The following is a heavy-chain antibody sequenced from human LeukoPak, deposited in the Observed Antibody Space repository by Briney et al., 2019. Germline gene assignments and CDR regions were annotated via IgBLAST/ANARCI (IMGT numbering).Heavy chain of an antibody. D-gene: IGHD4-17*01. Sequence: PGGSLRLSCAAAGVTFSTYAMTLVRQAPGRGLEWVSTISGSSGSTDYADSVKGRFTVSRDNSRNTLYLQMHSVRVDDTAVYYCAKGLSATSMGIDYWGQGTLVTVSS. CDR2: ISGSSGST. J-gene: IGHJ4*02. V-gene: IGHV3-23*01. CDR1: GVTFSTYA. CDR3: AKGLSATSMGIDY.